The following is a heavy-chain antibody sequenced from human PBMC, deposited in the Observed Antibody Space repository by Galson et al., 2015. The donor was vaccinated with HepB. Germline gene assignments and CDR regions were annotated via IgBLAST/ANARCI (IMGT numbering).Heavy chain of an antibody. CDR2: IIPIFGTA. CDR1: GGTFSSYA. V-gene: IGHV1-69*13. Sequence: SVTVSCKASGGTFSSYAISWVRQAPGQGLEWMGGIIPIFGTANYAQKFQGRVTITADESTSTAYMELSSLRSEDTAVYYCAREGGIVVVPAANLVYNWFDPWGQGTLVTVSS. CDR3: AREGGIVVVPAANLVYNWFDP. D-gene: IGHD2-2*01. J-gene: IGHJ5*02.